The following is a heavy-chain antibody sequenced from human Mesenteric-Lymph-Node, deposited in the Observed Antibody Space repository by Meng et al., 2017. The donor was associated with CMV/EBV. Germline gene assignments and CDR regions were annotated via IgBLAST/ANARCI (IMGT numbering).Heavy chain of an antibody. CDR1: GFTFDDYA. D-gene: IGHD3-10*01. Sequence: GGSLRLSCAASGFTFDDYAMHWVRQAPGKGLEWVSGISWNSGSIGYADSVKGRFTISRDNAKNSPYVQMSSLRAEDTAVYYCARGLWFGEFLDYWGQGALVTVSS. CDR2: ISWNSGSI. V-gene: IGHV3-9*01. J-gene: IGHJ4*02. CDR3: ARGLWFGEFLDY.